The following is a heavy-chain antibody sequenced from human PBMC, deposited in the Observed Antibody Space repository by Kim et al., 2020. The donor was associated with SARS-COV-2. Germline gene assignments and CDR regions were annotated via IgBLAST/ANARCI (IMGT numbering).Heavy chain of an antibody. J-gene: IGHJ4*02. CDR3: ARRLSKNSGSGRHYCDL. D-gene: IGHD3-10*01. Sequence: SETLSLTCAVYGGSFSGFYWSWIRPPPGRGLEWIGEINHIGRTNYNPSLKSRVTISVDTSRSQFSLKLTAVTAADTAVYYCARRLSKNSGSGRHYCDLWGQGTLVTVSS. CDR2: INHIGRT. CDR1: GGSFSGFY. V-gene: IGHV4-34*01.